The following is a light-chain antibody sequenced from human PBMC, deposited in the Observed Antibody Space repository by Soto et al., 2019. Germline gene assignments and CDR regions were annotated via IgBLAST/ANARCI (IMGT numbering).Light chain of an antibody. Sequence: ETVMTQSPATLSMSPGERVTLSCRASQSVSTNVAWYQQKPGKAPRLLIYDASTRATGIPTRFSGSGYGTEFTLIISSLQTVDFAVYYCQQYKYQPPYTFCQGTKLEMK. V-gene: IGKV3-15*01. CDR1: QSVSTN. J-gene: IGKJ2*01. CDR3: QQYKYQPPYT. CDR2: DAS.